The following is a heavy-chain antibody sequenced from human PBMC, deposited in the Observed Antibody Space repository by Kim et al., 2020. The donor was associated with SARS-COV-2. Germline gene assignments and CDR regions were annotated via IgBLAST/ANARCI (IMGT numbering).Heavy chain of an antibody. V-gene: IGHV3-33*06. CDR3: AKQAGYSSGWYSDY. D-gene: IGHD6-19*01. Sequence: DSVQGRFTMSRDHSKNTLYLHLNSLRAEDTAVYSCAKQAGYSSGWYSDYWGQGTLVTVSS. J-gene: IGHJ4*02.